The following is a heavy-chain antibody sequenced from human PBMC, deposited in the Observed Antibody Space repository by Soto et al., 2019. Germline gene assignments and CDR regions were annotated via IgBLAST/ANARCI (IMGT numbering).Heavy chain of an antibody. CDR1: GGSITGYY. Sequence: QVQLQESGPGLVQPSETLSLTCTVSGGSITGYYWSWIRQPPGKGPEWIGNIHYSGSTNYNPSLTSRVPISVETSKNQFPLRLSSVPAAETAVYYCARHSYYSTPLRFDPGGQGTLVTVSS. V-gene: IGHV4-59*08. CDR2: IHYSGST. D-gene: IGHD4-4*01. J-gene: IGHJ5*02. CDR3: ARHSYYSTPLRFDP.